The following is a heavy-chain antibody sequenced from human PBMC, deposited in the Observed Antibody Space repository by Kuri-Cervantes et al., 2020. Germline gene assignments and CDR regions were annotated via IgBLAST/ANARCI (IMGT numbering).Heavy chain of an antibody. CDR1: GYTFSSYA. J-gene: IGHJ6*03. Sequence: SVKVSCKASGYTFSSYAISWVRQAPGQGLEWMGGIIPIFGTANYAQKFQGRVTITADESTSTAYMELSSLRSEDTAVYYCAREPSYGVQGFGYMDVWGKGTTVTVSS. CDR2: IIPIFGTA. V-gene: IGHV1-69*13. D-gene: IGHD3-10*01. CDR3: AREPSYGVQGFGYMDV.